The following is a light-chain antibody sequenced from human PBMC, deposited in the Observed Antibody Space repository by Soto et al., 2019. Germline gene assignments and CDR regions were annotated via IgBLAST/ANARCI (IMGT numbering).Light chain of an antibody. V-gene: IGKV3-20*01. Sequence: ETVLTQSPGTLSLSPGERATVSCRASQSVGGSSLAWYQQRPGQAPRLLIYDTSKRATGIPDRFSGSGSGTDFTLTISRLEPEDFGVYYCQHYGGSPITFGQGTRLEIK. J-gene: IGKJ5*01. CDR1: QSVGGSS. CDR2: DTS. CDR3: QHYGGSPIT.